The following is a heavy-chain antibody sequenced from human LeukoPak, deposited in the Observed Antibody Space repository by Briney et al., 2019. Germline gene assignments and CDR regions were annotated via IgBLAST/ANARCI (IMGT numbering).Heavy chain of an antibody. V-gene: IGHV3-66*01. D-gene: IGHD3-16*01. Sequence: GSLHLSCCAPGFPFKRKYMGGGRPAPGKGLEWVSVIYSGGSTYYADSVKGRFTISRDNSKNTLYLQMNSLRAEDTAMYYCAREGARYWGQGTLVTVSS. CDR1: GFPFKRKY. J-gene: IGHJ4*02. CDR3: AREGARY. CDR2: IYSGGST.